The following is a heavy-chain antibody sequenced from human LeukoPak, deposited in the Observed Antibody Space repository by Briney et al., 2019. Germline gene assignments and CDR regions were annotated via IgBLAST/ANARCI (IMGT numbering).Heavy chain of an antibody. CDR2: INHSGST. CDR3: ARGGYSYVDY. J-gene: IGHJ4*02. D-gene: IGHD5-18*01. CDR1: GGSFSGYY. Sequence: PSETLSLTCAVYGGSFSGYYWSWIRQPPGKGLEWIGEINHSGSTNYNPSLKSRVTISVDTSKNQFSLKLSSVTAAGTAVYYCARGGYSYVDYWGQGTLVTVSS. V-gene: IGHV4-34*01.